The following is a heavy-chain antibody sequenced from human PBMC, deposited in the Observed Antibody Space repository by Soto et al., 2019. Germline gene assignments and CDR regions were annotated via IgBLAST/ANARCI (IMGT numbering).Heavy chain of an antibody. D-gene: IGHD1-26*01. CDR3: AKCLGGWVNVPYYYGMDV. CDR2: ISGSGYNR. CDR1: GFTFRNYA. V-gene: IGHV3-23*01. J-gene: IGHJ6*02. Sequence: PGGSLRLSCAASGFTFRNYAMNWVRQAPGKGLEWVSGISGSGYNRHYTDSVKGRFTISRDISKNTLYLQMNSLRAEDTAIYYCAKCLGGWVNVPYYYGMDVWGQGTTVTVSS.